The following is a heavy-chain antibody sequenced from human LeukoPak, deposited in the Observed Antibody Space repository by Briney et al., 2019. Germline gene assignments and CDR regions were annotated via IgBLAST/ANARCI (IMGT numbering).Heavy chain of an antibody. V-gene: IGHV4-38-2*02. J-gene: IGHJ4*02. Sequence: SETLSLTCTVSGGSISSGYYWGWIRQPPGKGLEWIGSIYHSGSTYYNPSLKSRVTISVDTSKNQFSLKLSSVTAADTAVYYCARASYYYDSSGYYYYFDYWGQGTLVPVSS. CDR3: ARASYYYDSSGYYYYFDY. CDR2: IYHSGST. CDR1: GGSISSGYY. D-gene: IGHD3-22*01.